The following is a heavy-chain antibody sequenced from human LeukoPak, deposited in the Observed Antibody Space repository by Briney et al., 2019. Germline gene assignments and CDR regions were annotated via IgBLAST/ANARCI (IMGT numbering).Heavy chain of an antibody. CDR1: GGSFSGYY. V-gene: IGHV4-34*01. CDR3: ASGGAAAGIGYNWFNP. CDR2: INHSGST. Sequence: SETLSLTCAVYGGSFSGYYWSWIRQPPGKGLEWIGEINHSGSTNYNPSLKSRVTISVDTSKNQFSLKLSSVTAADTAVYYCASGGAAAGIGYNWFNPWGQGTLVTVSS. D-gene: IGHD6-13*01. J-gene: IGHJ5*02.